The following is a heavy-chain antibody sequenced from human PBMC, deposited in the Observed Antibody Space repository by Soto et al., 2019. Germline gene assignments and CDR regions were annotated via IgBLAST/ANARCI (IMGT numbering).Heavy chain of an antibody. J-gene: IGHJ6*02. CDR2: LSDSGGSI. Sequence: GGSLRLSCRASGFTFSRHAMTWVRQAPGKGLEWVSGLSDSGGSIYYADSVKGRFTISRDNSKNTLYLQMNSLRAEDTAVYYCARKLQQQLARGYYYYGMDVWGQGTTVTVSS. CDR1: GFTFSRHA. D-gene: IGHD6-13*01. V-gene: IGHV3-23*01. CDR3: ARKLQQQLARGYYYYGMDV.